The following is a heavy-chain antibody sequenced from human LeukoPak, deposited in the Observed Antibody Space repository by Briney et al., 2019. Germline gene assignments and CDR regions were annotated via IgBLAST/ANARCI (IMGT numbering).Heavy chain of an antibody. V-gene: IGHV3-20*04. CDR2: INWNGGST. D-gene: IGHD3-9*01. CDR1: GFTFDDYG. J-gene: IGHJ4*02. Sequence: GGSLRPSCAASGFTFDDYGMSWVRQAPGKGLEWVSGINWNGGSTGYADSVKGRFTISRDSAKNSLYLQMNSLRAEDTALYYCARGPPLRYFDWLPPNADYWGQGTLVTVSS. CDR3: ARGPPLRYFDWLPPNADY.